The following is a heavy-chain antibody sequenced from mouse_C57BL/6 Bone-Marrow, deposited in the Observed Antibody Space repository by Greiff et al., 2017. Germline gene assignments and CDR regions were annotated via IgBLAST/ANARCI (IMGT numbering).Heavy chain of an antibody. D-gene: IGHD2-4*01. Sequence: QVQLQQPGAELVMPGASVKLSCKASGYTFTSYWMHWVKQRPGQGLEWIGEIDPSDSYTNYNQKFKGKSTLTVDKSSSTAYMQISSLTSEDSAVYYCAREDDYEGFAYWGQGTLVTVSA. CDR1: GYTFTSYW. V-gene: IGHV1-69*01. CDR3: AREDDYEGFAY. J-gene: IGHJ3*01. CDR2: IDPSDSYT.